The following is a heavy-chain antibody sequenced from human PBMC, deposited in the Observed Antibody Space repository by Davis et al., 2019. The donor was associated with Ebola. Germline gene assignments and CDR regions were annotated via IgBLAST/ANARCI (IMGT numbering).Heavy chain of an antibody. CDR3: ARVVRGVIGPNYYYYYGMDV. CDR2: INPISGDT. CDR1: GYTLTDYQ. D-gene: IGHD3-10*01. V-gene: IGHV1-2*02. J-gene: IGHJ6*02. Sequence: ASVKVSCKASGYTLTDYQMHWVRQAPGQGLEWMGGINPISGDTNYAEKFQGRVTMTRDTSISTAYMGLSRLRSDDTAVYYCARVVRGVIGPNYYYYYGMDVWGQGTTVTVSS.